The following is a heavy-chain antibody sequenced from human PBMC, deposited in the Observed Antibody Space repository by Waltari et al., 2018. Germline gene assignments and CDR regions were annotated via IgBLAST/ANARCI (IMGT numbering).Heavy chain of an antibody. V-gene: IGHV3-48*04. CDR2: ISSGSSTI. D-gene: IGHD1-7*01. J-gene: IGHJ4*02. CDR3: ARSGELHDY. Sequence: EVQVVESGGGLVQPGGSLRRSCEASGFTFSTYSFNWVRQAPGKGLEWVSFISSGSSTIHYADSVKGRFTISRDNAKNSLYLQMNSLRVEDTAVYYCARSGELHDYWGQGTLVTVSS. CDR1: GFTFSTYS.